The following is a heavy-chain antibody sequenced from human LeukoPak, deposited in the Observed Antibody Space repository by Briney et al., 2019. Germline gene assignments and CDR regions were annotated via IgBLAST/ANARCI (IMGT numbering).Heavy chain of an antibody. J-gene: IGHJ6*03. V-gene: IGHV3-7*01. CDR3: ARDRYCGSGGCPMDV. CDR1: GFTFSSYW. Sequence: WGSLRLSCAASGFTFSSYWMSWVRQAPGKGLEWVANIKQDGSEKYYVDSVKGRFTISRDNAKNSLYLQMNSLRVEDTAVYYCARDRYCGSGGCPMDVWGKGTTVTVSS. D-gene: IGHD2-15*01. CDR2: IKQDGSEK.